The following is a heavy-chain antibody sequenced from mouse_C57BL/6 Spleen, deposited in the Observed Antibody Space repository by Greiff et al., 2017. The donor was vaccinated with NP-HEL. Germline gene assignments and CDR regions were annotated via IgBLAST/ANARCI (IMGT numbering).Heavy chain of an antibody. V-gene: IGHV1-61*01. D-gene: IGHD4-1*01. J-gene: IGHJ2*01. CDR3: ARLNWDVYFDY. CDR2: IYPSDSET. CDR1: GYTFTSYW. Sequence: VQLQQPGAELVRPGSSVKLSCKASGYTFTSYWMDWVKQRPGQGLEWIGNIYPSDSETHYNQKFKDKATLTVDKSSSTAYMQLSSLTSEDSAVYYCARLNWDVYFDYWGQGTTLTVSS.